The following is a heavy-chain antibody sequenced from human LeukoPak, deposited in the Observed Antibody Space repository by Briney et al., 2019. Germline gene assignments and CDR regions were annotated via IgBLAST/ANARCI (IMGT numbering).Heavy chain of an antibody. CDR1: GYSISSGYY. D-gene: IGHD3-22*01. CDR3: ARTNLYYYDSSGYFIFWFDP. V-gene: IGHV4-38-2*02. Sequence: SETLSLTCTVSGYSISSGYYWGWIRQPPGKGLEWIGSIYHSGSTYYNPSLKSRVTISVDTSKNQFSLKLSSVTAADTAVYYCARTNLYYYDSSGYFIFWFDPWGQGTLVTVSS. J-gene: IGHJ5*02. CDR2: IYHSGST.